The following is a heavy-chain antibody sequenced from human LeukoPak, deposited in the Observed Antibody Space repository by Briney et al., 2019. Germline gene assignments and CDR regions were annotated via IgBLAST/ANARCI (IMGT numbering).Heavy chain of an antibody. V-gene: IGHV1-69*01. CDR2: IIPIFGTA. Sequence: SVKVSCKASGGTFSSYAISWVRQAPGQGREWMGGIIPIFGTANYAQKFQGRVTIAADESTSTAYMELSSLRSEDTAVYYCARDPYCSSTSCYGPFDYWGQGTLGTVSS. D-gene: IGHD2-2*01. J-gene: IGHJ4*02. CDR3: ARDPYCSSTSCYGPFDY. CDR1: GGTFSSYA.